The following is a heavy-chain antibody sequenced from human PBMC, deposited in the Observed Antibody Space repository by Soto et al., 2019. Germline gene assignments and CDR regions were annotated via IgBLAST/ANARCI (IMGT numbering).Heavy chain of an antibody. V-gene: IGHV4-31*03. CDR3: ATSPYCSSTSCYRQNWFDP. J-gene: IGHJ5*02. Sequence: PSETLSLTCTVSGGSISSGGYYWSWIRQHPGKGLEWIGYIYYSGSTYYNPSLKSRVTISVDTPKNQFSLKLSSVTAADTAVYYCATSPYCSSTSCYRQNWFDPWGQGTLVTVSS. CDR1: GGSISSGGYY. D-gene: IGHD2-2*01. CDR2: IYYSGST.